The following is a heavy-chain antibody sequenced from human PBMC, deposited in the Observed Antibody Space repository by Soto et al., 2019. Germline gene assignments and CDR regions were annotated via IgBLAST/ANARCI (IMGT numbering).Heavy chain of an antibody. CDR1: GFNFSSYA. Sequence: EVQLLESGGVLVQPGGSLRLSCVASGFNFSSYAMSWVRQAPGKGLEWVSSISGRGLSRYDADAVKGRVTISRDNSKDTVYLQMNSLRVDDTAVYYCATPAVSGTAALIYFDNWGQGTLVTVSS. D-gene: IGHD2-21*02. CDR3: ATPAVSGTAALIYFDN. V-gene: IGHV3-23*01. CDR2: ISGRGLSR. J-gene: IGHJ4*02.